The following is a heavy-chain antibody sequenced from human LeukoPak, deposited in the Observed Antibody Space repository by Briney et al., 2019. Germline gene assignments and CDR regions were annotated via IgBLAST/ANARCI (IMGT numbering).Heavy chain of an antibody. CDR2: MNPNSGNT. V-gene: IGHV1-8*01. J-gene: IGHJ6*02. Sequence: ASVKVSCKASGYTFTSYDINWVRQATGQGLEWMGWMNPNSGNTGYAQKFQGRATMTRNTSISTAYMELSSLRSEDTAVYYCAGEPKLGNYYYYGMDVWGQGTTVTVSS. CDR3: AGEPKLGNYYYYGMDV. CDR1: GYTFTSYD. D-gene: IGHD6-6*01.